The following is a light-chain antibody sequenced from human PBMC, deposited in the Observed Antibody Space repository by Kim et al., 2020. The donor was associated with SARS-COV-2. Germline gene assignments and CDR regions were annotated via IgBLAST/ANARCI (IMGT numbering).Light chain of an antibody. Sequence: AAVGSRVTITCRARQGISSWLAWHQQKPGKAPTLLIYAASSLQSGVPSRFSGSGSRTDFTLTISSLQPEDFATYYCLQANSFPLTFGGGTKVDIK. J-gene: IGKJ4*01. CDR1: QGISSW. V-gene: IGKV1-12*01. CDR3: LQANSFPLT. CDR2: AAS.